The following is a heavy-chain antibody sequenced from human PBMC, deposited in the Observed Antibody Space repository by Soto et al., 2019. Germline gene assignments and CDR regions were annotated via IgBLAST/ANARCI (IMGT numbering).Heavy chain of an antibody. J-gene: IGHJ6*02. CDR3: ARDLTIFGVENGMDV. D-gene: IGHD3-3*01. V-gene: IGHV1-46*01. CDR1: GYTFTSYY. CDR2: INPSGGST. Sequence: QVQLVQSGAEVKKPGASVKVSCKASGYTFTSYYMHWVRQAPGQGLEWMGIINPSGGSTSYAQKFQGRVTMTRDTSTSTVYMELSSLRSEDTAVYYCARDLTIFGVENGMDVWGQGTTVTVSS.